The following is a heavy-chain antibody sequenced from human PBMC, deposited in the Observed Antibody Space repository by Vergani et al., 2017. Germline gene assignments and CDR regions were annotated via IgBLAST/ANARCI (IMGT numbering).Heavy chain of an antibody. D-gene: IGHD1-26*01. CDR3: ARDRLELLLGNVY. Sequence: QVQLVQSGAEVKKPGSSVKVSCKASGGTFSSYAISWVRQAPGQGLEWMGGIIPIFGTANYAQKCQGRVTITADESTSSAYMERSSLRSEDTAVYYCARDRLELLLGNVYWGQGTLVTVSS. J-gene: IGHJ4*02. CDR2: IIPIFGTA. CDR1: GGTFSSYA. V-gene: IGHV1-69*01.